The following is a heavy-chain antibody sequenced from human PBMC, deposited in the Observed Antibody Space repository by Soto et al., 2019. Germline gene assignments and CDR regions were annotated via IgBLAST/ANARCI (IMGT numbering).Heavy chain of an antibody. CDR1: CYTFSSYG. CDR2: ISAYNGNR. J-gene: IGHJ6*02. CDR3: GRDRIKGDYYYYYGMDV. D-gene: IGHD3-16*01. Sequence: ASVKASCKASCYTFSSYGISWVRQAPGQALEWLGWISAYNGNRNYAQKLQGRVTMTTDTATCKVCMELGTLRSDDMAVNYCGRDRIKGDYYYYYGMDVWGQGATVTVSS. V-gene: IGHV1-18*03.